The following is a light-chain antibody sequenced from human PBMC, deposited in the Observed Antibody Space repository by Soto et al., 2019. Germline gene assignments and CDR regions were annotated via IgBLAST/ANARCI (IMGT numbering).Light chain of an antibody. J-gene: IGLJ3*02. CDR1: SGHSSNI. CDR2: LESSGSY. CDR3: ETWDSNTRV. Sequence: QPVLTQSSSASASLGSSVKLTCTLSSGHSSNIIAWHQQQPGKAPRYLMKLESSGSYNKGSGVPDRFSGSSSGADRYLTISNLQFEDEADYYYETWDSNTRVFGGGTKVTVL. V-gene: IGLV4-60*02.